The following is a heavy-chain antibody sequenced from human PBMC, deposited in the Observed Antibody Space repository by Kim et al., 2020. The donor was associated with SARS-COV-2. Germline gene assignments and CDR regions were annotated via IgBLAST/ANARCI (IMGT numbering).Heavy chain of an antibody. CDR2: GST. CDR3: AKRSSPFDY. J-gene: IGHJ4*02. D-gene: IGHD1-26*01. Sequence: GSTYHADSVKGRFTISRDNSKNTLYLQMNSLRAEDTAVYYCAKRSSPFDYWGQGTLVTVSS. V-gene: IGHV3-23*01.